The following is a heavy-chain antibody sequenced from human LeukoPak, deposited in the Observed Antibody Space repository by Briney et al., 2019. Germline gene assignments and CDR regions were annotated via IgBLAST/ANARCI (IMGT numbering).Heavy chain of an antibody. Sequence: SETLSLTCTVSGGSMSNYWWNWVRQPPGKGLEWIGYIYYDGSTHYNPSLNSRVTISIDTSKNQFSLKLNSVTAADTAVYYCAVVGFCSSTSCYFYGMDVWGQGTTVTVSS. J-gene: IGHJ6*02. V-gene: IGHV4-59*08. D-gene: IGHD2-2*01. CDR1: GGSMSNYW. CDR2: IYYDGST. CDR3: AVVGFCSSTSCYFYGMDV.